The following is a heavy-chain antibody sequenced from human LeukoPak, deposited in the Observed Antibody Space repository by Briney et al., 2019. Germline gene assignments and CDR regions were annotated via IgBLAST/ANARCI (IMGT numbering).Heavy chain of an antibody. D-gene: IGHD6-19*01. Sequence: PGGSLRLSCAVSGLNFSDYEMNWVRQAPGKGLEWISYISDESTTIYYADSVKGRFTISRDNAKNSLYLQMDSLTAEDTALYYCARDGSAWRLRPDTFRIWGQGTMVTVSS. CDR1: GLNFSDYE. V-gene: IGHV3-48*03. J-gene: IGHJ3*02. CDR2: ISDESTTI. CDR3: ARDGSAWRLRPDTFRI.